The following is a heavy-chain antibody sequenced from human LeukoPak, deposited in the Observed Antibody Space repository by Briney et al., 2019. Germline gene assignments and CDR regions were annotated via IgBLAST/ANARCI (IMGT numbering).Heavy chain of an antibody. J-gene: IGHJ5*02. D-gene: IGHD2-2*01. CDR2: ISTTGNNI. CDR3: AKGPRPPPGYCSSTSCQNWFDP. V-gene: IGHV3-48*03. Sequence: PGGSLRLSCAASEFTFSTYEMNWVRQAPGKGLEWISYISTTGNNIYYADSVKGRFTISRDNAKNSLYLQMNSLRAEDTAVYYCAKGPRPPPGYCSSTSCQNWFDPWGQGTLVTVSS. CDR1: EFTFSTYE.